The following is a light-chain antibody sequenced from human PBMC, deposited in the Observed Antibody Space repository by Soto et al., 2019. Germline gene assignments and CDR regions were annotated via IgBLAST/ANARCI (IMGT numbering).Light chain of an antibody. CDR1: QSASTN. CDR2: GAS. Sequence: EIVMTQSPATLSVYTGQRATLSCRASQSASTNLAWYQQKPGQAPRLLIYGASSRATGIPVRFSGSGSGTDFTLTITRLEPEDFAVYYCQRYGASTTFGQGSKVDVK. J-gene: IGKJ1*01. CDR3: QRYGASTT. V-gene: IGKV3-20*01.